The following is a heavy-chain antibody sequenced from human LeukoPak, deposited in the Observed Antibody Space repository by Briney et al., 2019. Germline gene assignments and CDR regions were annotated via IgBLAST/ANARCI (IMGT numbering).Heavy chain of an antibody. D-gene: IGHD3-16*01. CDR3: ARTLSGGVFLSWYYFDY. Sequence: GASVKVSCKASGYTFTSYAMHWVRQAPGQRLEWMGWINAGNGNTKYSQKFQGRVTMTRNTSISTAYMELSSPRSEDTAVYYCARTLSGGVFLSWYYFDYWGQGTLVTVSS. J-gene: IGHJ4*02. CDR2: INAGNGNT. V-gene: IGHV1-3*01. CDR1: GYTFTSYA.